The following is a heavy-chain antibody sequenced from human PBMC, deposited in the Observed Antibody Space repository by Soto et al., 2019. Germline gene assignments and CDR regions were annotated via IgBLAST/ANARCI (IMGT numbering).Heavy chain of an antibody. D-gene: IGHD3-22*01. J-gene: IGHJ6*02. V-gene: IGHV3-7*04. CDR2: IKQDGSEK. CDR1: GFTFSSYW. CDR3: ARFYYDSSGYLPSPYYYYYGMDV. Sequence: PGGSLRLSCAASGFTFSSYWMSWVRQAPGKGLEWVAIIKQDGSEKYYVDSVKGRFTISRDNAKNSLYLQMNSLRAEDTAVYYCARFYYDSSGYLPSPYYYYYGMDVWGQGTTVTVSS.